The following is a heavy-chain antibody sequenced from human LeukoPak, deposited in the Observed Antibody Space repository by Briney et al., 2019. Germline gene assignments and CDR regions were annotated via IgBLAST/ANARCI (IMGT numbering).Heavy chain of an antibody. Sequence: GGSLRLSCAASGFTFSDYYMSWIRQAPGKGLEWVSYISSSSSYTNYADSVKGRFTISRDNAKSSLYLQMNSLIAEDTAVYYCARDLSVSVTTKTHGGYYFDYWGQGTLVTVSS. D-gene: IGHD4-17*01. CDR3: ARDLSVSVTTKTHGGYYFDY. J-gene: IGHJ4*02. CDR2: ISSSSSYT. V-gene: IGHV3-11*06. CDR1: GFTFSDYY.